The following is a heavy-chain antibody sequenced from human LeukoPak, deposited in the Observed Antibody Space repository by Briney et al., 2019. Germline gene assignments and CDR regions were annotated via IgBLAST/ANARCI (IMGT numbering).Heavy chain of an antibody. CDR2: ISSSSSYI. Sequence: GGSLRLSCAASGFTFSSYSMNWVRQAPGKGLEWVSSISSSSSYIYYADSVKDRFTISRDNAKNSLYLQMNSLRAEDTAVYYCARAGVVPAAYYMDVWGKGTTVTVSS. D-gene: IGHD2-2*01. V-gene: IGHV3-21*01. CDR3: ARAGVVPAAYYMDV. J-gene: IGHJ6*03. CDR1: GFTFSSYS.